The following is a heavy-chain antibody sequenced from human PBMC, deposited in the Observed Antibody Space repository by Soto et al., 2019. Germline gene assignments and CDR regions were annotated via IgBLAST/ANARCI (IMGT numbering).Heavy chain of an antibody. CDR3: APINYDYVWGSYRHYPTIDY. V-gene: IGHV3-30-3*01. D-gene: IGHD3-16*02. CDR2: ISYDGSNK. J-gene: IGHJ4*02. Sequence: QPGGSLRLSCAASGFTFSSYAMHWVRQAPGKGLEWVAVISYDGSNKYYADSVKGRFTISRDNSKNTLYLQMNSLRAEDTAVYYCAPINYDYVWGSYRHYPTIDYWGQGTLVTVSS. CDR1: GFTFSSYA.